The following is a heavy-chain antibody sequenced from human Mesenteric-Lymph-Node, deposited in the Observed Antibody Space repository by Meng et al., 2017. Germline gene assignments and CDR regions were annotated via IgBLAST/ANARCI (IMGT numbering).Heavy chain of an antibody. D-gene: IGHD1-26*01. CDR1: GGSVSGGAYY. Sequence: QVQESGPGLVKTSQTLSLTCTVSGGSVSGGAYYWSWIRQHPGKGLEWIGYIYYSGSTYYNPSLKSRVTISLDTSKNQFSLNLNSVTAADTAIYYCASWVGATKFDYWGQGTLVTVSS. V-gene: IGHV4-31*03. J-gene: IGHJ4*02. CDR2: IYYSGST. CDR3: ASWVGATKFDY.